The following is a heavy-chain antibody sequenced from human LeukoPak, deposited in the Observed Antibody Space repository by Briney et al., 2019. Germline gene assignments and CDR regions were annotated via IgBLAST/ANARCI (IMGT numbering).Heavy chain of an antibody. CDR3: ANRPTAYDAFDI. Sequence: GGSLRLSCAASGFTFSSYGMHWVRQAPGKGLEWVAVISYDGSNKYYADSVKGRFTISRDNSKNTLYLQMNSLRDEDTAVYYCANRPTAYDAFDIWGQGTMVTVSA. CDR1: GFTFSSYG. J-gene: IGHJ3*02. CDR2: ISYDGSNK. D-gene: IGHD2-21*02. V-gene: IGHV3-30*18.